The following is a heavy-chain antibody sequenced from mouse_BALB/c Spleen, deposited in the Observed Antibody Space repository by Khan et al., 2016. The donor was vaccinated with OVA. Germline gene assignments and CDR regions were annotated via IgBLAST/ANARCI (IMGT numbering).Heavy chain of an antibody. CDR1: GFTFTDYY. J-gene: IGHJ1*01. Sequence: EVELVESGGGLVQPGGSLRLSCATSGFTFTDYYMSWVRQPPGKALEWLGFIRNKANGYTSEYSASVKGRFTISRDNSQSILYLQLNTLRAEDSATYYCAKDDAWPLDDWGAGTTVTVSS. V-gene: IGHV7-3*02. CDR3: AKDDAWPLDD. CDR2: IRNKANGYTS.